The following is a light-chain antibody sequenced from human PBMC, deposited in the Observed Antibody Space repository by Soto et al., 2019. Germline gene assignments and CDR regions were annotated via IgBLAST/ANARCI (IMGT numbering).Light chain of an antibody. CDR1: QSVGSNF. V-gene: IGKV3-20*01. CDR2: AAS. CDR3: QQYGSPPWA. J-gene: IGKJ1*01. Sequence: IVLTQSPGTLSLSPGERATLSFSASQSVGSNFLAWYQQKRGQAPRILIYAASNRASGIPDRFSGSGSGSDFTLTISRLEPEDFAVYYCQQYGSPPWAFGQGTRVEI.